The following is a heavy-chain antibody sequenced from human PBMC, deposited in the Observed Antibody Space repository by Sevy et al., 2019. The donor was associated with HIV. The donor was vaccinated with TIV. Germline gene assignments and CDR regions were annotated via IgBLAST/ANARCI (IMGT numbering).Heavy chain of an antibody. D-gene: IGHD3-10*01. CDR2: GYNSGTT. V-gene: IGHV4-59*01. CDR1: IDSISSYS. J-gene: IGHJ6*03. CDR3: ARAKYYSSGTSYYMDV. Sequence: SETLSLTCTVSIDSISSYSWSWIRQPPGKGLEWIGHGYNSGTTNYNPSLKSRVTISVDTSKNQISLKLNSVTAADTAVYYCARAKYYSSGTSYYMDVWGKGTTVTVSS.